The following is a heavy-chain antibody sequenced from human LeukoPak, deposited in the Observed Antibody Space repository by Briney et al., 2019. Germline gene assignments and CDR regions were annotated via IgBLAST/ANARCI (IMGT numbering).Heavy chain of an antibody. D-gene: IGHD4-17*01. CDR1: GYRFTNYW. CDR2: IYPGDSDT. J-gene: IGHJ4*02. Sequence: GESLQISCKGSGYRFTNYWIGWVRQMPGKGLEWMGIIYPGDSDTRYSPSFQGQVTISADKSINTAYLQWSSLKASDTAIYFCARQDYGDYTAGYWGQGTLVTVSS. CDR3: ARQDYGDYTAGY. V-gene: IGHV5-51*01.